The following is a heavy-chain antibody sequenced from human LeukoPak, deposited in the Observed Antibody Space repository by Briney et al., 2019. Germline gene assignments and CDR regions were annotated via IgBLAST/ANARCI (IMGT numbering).Heavy chain of an antibody. J-gene: IGHJ6*02. CDR3: ARGNYYSMDV. CDR1: GFTFSNYW. V-gene: IGHV3-74*01. Sequence: GGSLRLSCTASGFTFSNYWMHWVRQGPGKGLVWVSRIHSDGSSTTYADSVEGRFTISRDNAKNTLYLQMNSLRAEDTAVYYCARGNYYSMDVWGQGTTVTVSS. CDR2: IHSDGSST.